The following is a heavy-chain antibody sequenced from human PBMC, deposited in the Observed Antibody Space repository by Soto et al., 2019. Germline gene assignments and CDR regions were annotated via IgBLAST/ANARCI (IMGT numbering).Heavy chain of an antibody. D-gene: IGHD1-26*01. CDR3: AKGLYAQPPSGWFDP. V-gene: IGHV3-23*01. CDR2: ITGSGDNS. CDR1: GFPFSDHA. Sequence: GGSLRLSCAASGFPFSDHAMSWVRQAPGKGLEWVSSITGSGDNSYYADSVKGRFTVSRDNFKNTLFLQMNSLRADDTAVYYCAKGLYAQPPSGWFDPWGQGALVTVSS. J-gene: IGHJ5*02.